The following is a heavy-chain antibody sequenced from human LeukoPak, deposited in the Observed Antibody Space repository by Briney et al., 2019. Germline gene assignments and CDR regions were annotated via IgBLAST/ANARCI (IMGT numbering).Heavy chain of an antibody. Sequence: TGGSLRLSCAASGFTFGSYGMYWVRQAPGKGLEWVSGIFGSGGSAHYADSVKGRFTISRDNSKNTVYLQMDSLRAEDTATYYCAKTTTGYSSGRYPAWPIDYWGQGTLVTVSS. V-gene: IGHV3-23*01. CDR2: IFGSGGSA. J-gene: IGHJ4*02. CDR3: AKTTTGYSSGRYPAWPIDY. D-gene: IGHD2-15*01. CDR1: GFTFGSYG.